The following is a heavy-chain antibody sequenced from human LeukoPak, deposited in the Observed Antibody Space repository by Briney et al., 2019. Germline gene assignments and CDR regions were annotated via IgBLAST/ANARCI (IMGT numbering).Heavy chain of an antibody. Sequence: GGSLRLSCAASGFXFSDYYISWIRQAPGKGLEWVSYISSSSSYTNYADSVKGRFTISRDNAKNSLFLQMNSLRAEDTAFYYCARGISAAAHYFDYWGQGTLVTVSS. J-gene: IGHJ4*02. CDR3: ARGISAAAHYFDY. CDR2: ISSSSSYT. V-gene: IGHV3-11*03. CDR1: GFXFSDYY. D-gene: IGHD6-13*01.